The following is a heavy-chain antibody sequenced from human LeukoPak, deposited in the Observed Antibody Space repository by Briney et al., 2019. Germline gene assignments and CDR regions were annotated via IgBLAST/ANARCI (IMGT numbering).Heavy chain of an antibody. CDR2: ISTGGGST. Sequence: GGSLRLSCAASGFTFSKYVMRWVRQAPGKGLEWVSAISTGGGSTYYAASVKGRFTISRDNSKNTLYLQMSSLRAEDTAVYYCAKDARAYGSGPLDYWGQGTLVTVSS. J-gene: IGHJ4*02. D-gene: IGHD3-10*01. V-gene: IGHV3-23*01. CDR3: AKDARAYGSGPLDY. CDR1: GFTFSKYV.